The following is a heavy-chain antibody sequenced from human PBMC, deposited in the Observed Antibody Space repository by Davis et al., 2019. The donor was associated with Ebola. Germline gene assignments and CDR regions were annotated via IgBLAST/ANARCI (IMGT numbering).Heavy chain of an antibody. CDR2: IYHSGST. CDR3: ARSYGDSPSNWFDP. D-gene: IGHD4-17*01. J-gene: IGHJ5*02. V-gene: IGHV4-4*02. CDR1: GGSISSSNW. Sequence: MPSETLSLTCAVSGGSISSSNWWSWVRPPPGKGLEWIGEIYHSGSTNYNPSLKSRVTISVDKSKNQFSLKLSSVTAADTAVYYCARSYGDSPSNWFDPWGQGTLVTVSS.